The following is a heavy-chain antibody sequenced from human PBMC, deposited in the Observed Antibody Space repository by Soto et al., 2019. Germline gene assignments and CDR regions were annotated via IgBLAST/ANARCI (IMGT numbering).Heavy chain of an antibody. J-gene: IGHJ4*02. CDR1: GFSFDLNTAR. CDR3: VKGTLGTYGHVYFEH. D-gene: IGHD3-16*01. V-gene: IGHV2-5*02. CDR2: VYWDGDE. Sequence: QITLTETGPPLVQPTQTLTLTCTFSGFSFDLNTARVGWVRQPPGKALVWLALVYWDGDEHYSPSLKNWLSITKDTSKDQVVLTLTDVHPADTATYYCVKGTLGTYGHVYFEHWGQETLVTVSS.